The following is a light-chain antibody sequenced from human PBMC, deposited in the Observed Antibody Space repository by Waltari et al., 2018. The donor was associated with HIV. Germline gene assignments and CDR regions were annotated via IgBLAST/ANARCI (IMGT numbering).Light chain of an antibody. J-gene: IGLJ3*02. CDR1: SSDVGGYNY. V-gene: IGLV2-14*01. Sequence: QSALTQPASVSGSPGQSITISCTGTSSDVGGYNYVSWYQNPPGKAPKLMIYEVSNRPSGVSNRFSGSKSGNTASLTISGLQAEDEADYYCSSYTSSSTLRVFGGGTKLTVL. CDR2: EVS. CDR3: SSYTSSSTLRV.